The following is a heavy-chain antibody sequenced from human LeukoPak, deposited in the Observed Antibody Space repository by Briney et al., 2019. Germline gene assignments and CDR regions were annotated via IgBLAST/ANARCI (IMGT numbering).Heavy chain of an antibody. Sequence: PSETLSLTCAVYSGSFSGYYWSWIRQPPGKGLEWIGEINHSGSTNYNLSLKSRVTISVDTSKNQFSLKLSSVTAADTAVYYCAGSAQYSSRSLWGQGTLVTVSS. CDR2: INHSGST. V-gene: IGHV4-34*01. CDR1: SGSFSGYY. J-gene: IGHJ4*02. CDR3: AGSAQYSSRSL. D-gene: IGHD6-13*01.